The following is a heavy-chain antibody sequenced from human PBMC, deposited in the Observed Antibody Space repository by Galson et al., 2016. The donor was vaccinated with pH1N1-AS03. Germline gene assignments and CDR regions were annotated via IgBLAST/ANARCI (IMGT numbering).Heavy chain of an antibody. J-gene: IGHJ6*02. CDR2: INPSDGNT. V-gene: IGHV1-46*01. D-gene: IGHD4/OR15-4a*01. CDR3: ARVSAGLTGYYYAMDV. Sequence: SVKVSCKASGYTFTSYYIHWVRQAPGQGREWMGIINPSDGNTNYAQRFQGRVTMTGDTSTSTVYMELSSLRSDDTAVYYCARVSAGLTGYYYAMDVWSQGTTVTVSS. CDR1: GYTFTSYY.